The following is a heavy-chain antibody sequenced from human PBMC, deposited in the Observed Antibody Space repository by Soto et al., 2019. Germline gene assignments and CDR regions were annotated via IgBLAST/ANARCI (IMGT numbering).Heavy chain of an antibody. J-gene: IGHJ4*02. Sequence: GASVKVSCKASGGTFSSYAISWVRQAPGQGLEWMGGIIPIFGTANYAQKFQGRVTITADESTSTAYMELSSLRSEDTAVYYCARDGSPWSPFDYWGQGTLVTVSS. D-gene: IGHD3-10*01. CDR2: IIPIFGTA. CDR1: GGTFSSYA. V-gene: IGHV1-69*13. CDR3: ARDGSPWSPFDY.